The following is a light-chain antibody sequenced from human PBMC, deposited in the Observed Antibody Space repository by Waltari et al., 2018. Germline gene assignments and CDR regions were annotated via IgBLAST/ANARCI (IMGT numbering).Light chain of an antibody. CDR1: PLPKQF. CDR2: KDT. V-gene: IGLV3-25*03. J-gene: IGLJ2*01. CDR3: QSVDVTALP. Sequence: SYELTQPPSVSVSPGQTATITCSGDPLPKQFAYWYQQRPGQAPVLLIYKDTERAPGIPERFSGSTPGTTVTLTIAGVQAEDEADYFCQSVDVTALPFGGGTRLTVL.